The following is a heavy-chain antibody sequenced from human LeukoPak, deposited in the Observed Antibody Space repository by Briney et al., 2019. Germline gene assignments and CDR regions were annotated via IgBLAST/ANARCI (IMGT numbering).Heavy chain of an antibody. Sequence: ASVKVSCKASGYTFTSYAMNWVRQAPGQGLEWMGRINPNSGGTNYAQKFQGRVTMTRDTSISTAYMELSRLRSDDTAVYYCASPLPPIKQWPVNWGQGTLVTVSS. D-gene: IGHD6-19*01. J-gene: IGHJ4*02. CDR3: ASPLPPIKQWPVN. CDR2: INPNSGGT. CDR1: GYTFTSYA. V-gene: IGHV1-2*06.